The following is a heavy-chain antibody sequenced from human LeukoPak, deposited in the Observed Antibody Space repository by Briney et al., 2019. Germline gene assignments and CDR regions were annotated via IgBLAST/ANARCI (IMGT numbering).Heavy chain of an antibody. J-gene: IGHJ6*02. Sequence: ASVKVSCKASGYTFSNYGISWVRQAPGQGLERMGWISDNTNYAQKFQGRVTMTTDTSTSTAYMELRSLRSDDTAVYYCARDFDNPKSSCSSTTCMDVWGQGTTVTVSS. V-gene: IGHV1-18*04. CDR2: ISDNT. D-gene: IGHD2-2*01. CDR1: GYTFSNYG. CDR3: ARDFDNPKSSCSSTTCMDV.